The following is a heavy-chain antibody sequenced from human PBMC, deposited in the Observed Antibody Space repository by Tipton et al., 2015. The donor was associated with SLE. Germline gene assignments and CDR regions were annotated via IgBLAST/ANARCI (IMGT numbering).Heavy chain of an antibody. D-gene: IGHD2-15*01. CDR1: GVSITSGGYY. V-gene: IGHV4-61*08. Sequence: TLSLTCTVSGVSITSGGYYWSWIRQPPGKGLEWIGYIHSSGTTNYNASLKTRLTISVDTSKNQFSLKLNSMTAADTAVYYCARGGWSLGYWGQGTRVTVSS. CDR2: IHSSGTT. CDR3: ARGGWSLGY. J-gene: IGHJ4*02.